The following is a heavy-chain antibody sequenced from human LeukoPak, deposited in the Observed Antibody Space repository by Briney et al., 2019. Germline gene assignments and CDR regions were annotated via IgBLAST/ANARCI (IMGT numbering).Heavy chain of an antibody. CDR1: GFSFTSYA. CDR2: ISGSGGST. D-gene: IGHD3-10*01. V-gene: IGHV3-23*01. CDR3: AKVMTRTMVRGVPPSDY. J-gene: IGHJ4*02. Sequence: GGSLRLSCSASGFSFTSYAMSWGRQAPGKGLGWVSGISGSGGSTYYADSVKGRFTISRDNSKNTLYLQMNSLRAEDTALYYCAKVMTRTMVRGVPPSDYWGQGTLVTVSS.